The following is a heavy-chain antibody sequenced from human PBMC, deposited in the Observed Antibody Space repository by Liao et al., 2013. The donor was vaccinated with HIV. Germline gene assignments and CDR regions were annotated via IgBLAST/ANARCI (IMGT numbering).Heavy chain of an antibody. CDR2: VYYSGNA. CDR1: SDSLTDYY. V-gene: IGHV4-59*01. D-gene: IGHD4-17*01. J-gene: IGHJ4*02. Sequence: QVQLQESGPGLVKPSETLSLTCSVSSDSLTDYYWSWIRQPPGKGLEWIGYVYYSGNANYNPALKSRITISVDTSKRQFSLSLTSVTAADTAVYYCARGGTTVTTSGYFDFWGQGTLVSVSS. CDR3: ARGGTTVTTSGYFDF.